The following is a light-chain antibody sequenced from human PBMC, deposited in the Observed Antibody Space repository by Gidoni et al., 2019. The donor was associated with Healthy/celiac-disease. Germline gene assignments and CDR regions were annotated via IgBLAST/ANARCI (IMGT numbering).Light chain of an antibody. CDR1: SSNIGGNI. CDR2: SND. V-gene: IGLV1-44*01. J-gene: IGLJ3*02. Sequence: QPVLTQTPSTSGTPGQRVTISCSGSSSNIGGNIVNWYKQLPGTAPRLLMYSNDQRPSGVPDRFSGSKSGTSASLAISGLQSEDEADYYCAAWDASLTGWVFGGGTKLTVL. CDR3: AAWDASLTGWV.